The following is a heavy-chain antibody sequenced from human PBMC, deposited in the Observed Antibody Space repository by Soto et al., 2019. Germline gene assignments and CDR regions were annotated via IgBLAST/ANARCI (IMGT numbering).Heavy chain of an antibody. Sequence: QVQLVQSGAEVKKSGASVKVSCKASGYTFTSYDINWVRQATGQGLEWMGWMNPNSGNTGYAQKFQGRVTMTRNTSISTAYMELSSLRYEDTAVYYCARERSAAGTGWFDPWGQGTLVTVYS. D-gene: IGHD6-13*01. J-gene: IGHJ5*02. CDR3: ARERSAAGTGWFDP. CDR1: GYTFTSYD. CDR2: MNPNSGNT. V-gene: IGHV1-8*01.